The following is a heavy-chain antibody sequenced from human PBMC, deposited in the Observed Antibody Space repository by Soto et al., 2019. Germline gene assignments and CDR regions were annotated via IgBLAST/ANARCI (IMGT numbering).Heavy chain of an antibody. D-gene: IGHD2-8*01. CDR3: AKASWSYCTNGVCYLDY. CDR2: IGGSGGGT. V-gene: IGHV3-23*01. J-gene: IGHJ4*02. Sequence: GGSLRLSCAASGITFSSYAMTWVRQAPGKGLEWVSVIGGSGGGTYYADSVKGRFTISRDNSKNTLYLQMNSLRAEDTAVYYCAKASWSYCTNGVCYLDYWGQGTLVTVSS. CDR1: GITFSSYA.